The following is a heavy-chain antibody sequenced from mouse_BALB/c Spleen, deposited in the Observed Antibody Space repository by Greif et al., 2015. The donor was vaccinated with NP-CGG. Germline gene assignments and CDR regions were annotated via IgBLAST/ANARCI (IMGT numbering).Heavy chain of an antibody. J-gene: IGHJ4*01. CDR2: INPSTGYT. D-gene: IGHD1-3*01. V-gene: IGHV1-7*01. CDR1: GYTFTSYW. CDR3: ARYIGYAMDY. Sequence: QVQLQQSGAELAKPGASVKMSCKASGYTFTSYWMHWVKQRPGQGLEWIGYINPSTGYTEYNQKFKDKATLTADKSSSTAYMQLSSLTSKDSAVYYCARYIGYAMDYWGQGTSVTVSS.